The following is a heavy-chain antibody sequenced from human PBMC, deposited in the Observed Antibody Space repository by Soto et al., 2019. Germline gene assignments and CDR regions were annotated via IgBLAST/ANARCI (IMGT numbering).Heavy chain of an antibody. D-gene: IGHD3-10*01. CDR1: GGSISSYY. V-gene: IGHV4-59*08. CDR3: AAGYGSGSYYVPY. CDR2: IYYSGST. J-gene: IGHJ4*02. Sequence: LSLTCTVSGGSISSYYWSWIRQPPGKGLEWIGYIYYSGSTNYNPSLKSRVTISVDTSKNQFSLKLSSVTAADTAVYYCAAGYGSGSYYVPYWGQGTLVTVFS.